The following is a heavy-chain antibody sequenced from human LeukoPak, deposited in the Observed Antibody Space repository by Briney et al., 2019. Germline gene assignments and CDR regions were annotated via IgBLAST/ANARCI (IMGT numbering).Heavy chain of an antibody. CDR1: GGSISSYY. V-gene: IGHV4-59*08. CDR3: VSPRGFSYGYFDY. CDR2: IYYSGST. J-gene: IGHJ4*02. Sequence: SETLSLTCTVSGGSISSYYWSWIRQPPGKGLEWIGYIYYSGSTNYNPPLKSRVTISVDTSKNQFSLKLSSVTAADTAVYYCVSPRGFSYGYFDYWGQGTLVTVSS. D-gene: IGHD5-18*01.